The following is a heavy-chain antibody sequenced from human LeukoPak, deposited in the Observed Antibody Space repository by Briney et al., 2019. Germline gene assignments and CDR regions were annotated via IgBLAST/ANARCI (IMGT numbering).Heavy chain of an antibody. V-gene: IGHV4-39*07. J-gene: IGHJ4*02. CDR1: GGSISSSSYY. CDR3: ARDSRGSGSFPFDY. D-gene: IGHD3-10*01. CDR2: IYYSGST. Sequence: ASETLSLTCTVSGGSISSSSYYWGWIRQPPGKGLEWIGSIYYSGSTYYDPSLKSRVTISVDTSKNQFSLKLSSVTAADTAVYYCARDSRGSGSFPFDYWAREPWSPSPQ.